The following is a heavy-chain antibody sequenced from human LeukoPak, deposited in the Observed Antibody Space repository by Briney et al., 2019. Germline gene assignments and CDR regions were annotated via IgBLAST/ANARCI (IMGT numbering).Heavy chain of an antibody. J-gene: IGHJ6*02. Sequence: PGGSLRLSCAASGFTFSSYGMHWVRQAPGKGLEWVAVISYDGSNKYYADSVKGRFTISRDNSKNTLSLQMNSLRAEDTAVYYCAKDRSIAVAGVLLSYGMDVWGQGTTVTVSS. CDR3: AKDRSIAVAGVLLSYGMDV. D-gene: IGHD6-19*01. CDR1: GFTFSSYG. CDR2: ISYDGSNK. V-gene: IGHV3-30*18.